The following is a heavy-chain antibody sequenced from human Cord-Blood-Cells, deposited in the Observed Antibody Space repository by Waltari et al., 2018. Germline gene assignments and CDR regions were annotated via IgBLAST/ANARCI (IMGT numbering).Heavy chain of an antibody. D-gene: IGHD3-3*01. CDR1: GGSFSGYY. CDR2: INHSGST. V-gene: IGHV4-34*01. Sequence: QVQLQQWGAGLLKPSETLSLTCAVYGGSFSGYYWSWIRQPPGKGLEWIGEINHSGSTNFNPSLKSRVTISVDTSKNQFSLKLSSVTAADTAVYYCAGAPQFSTYYFDYWGQGTLVTVSS. J-gene: IGHJ4*02. CDR3: AGAPQFSTYYFDY.